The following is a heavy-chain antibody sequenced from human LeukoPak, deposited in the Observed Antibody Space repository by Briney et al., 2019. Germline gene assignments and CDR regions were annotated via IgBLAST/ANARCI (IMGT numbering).Heavy chain of an antibody. D-gene: IGHD6-13*01. V-gene: IGHV4-59*01. CDR2: IYYSGST. CDR3: ARGPYSSSWYEPYYYYMDV. J-gene: IGHJ6*03. Sequence: SETLSLTCTVSGGSISSYYWSWIRQPPGKGLEWIGYIYYSGSTNYNPSLKSRVTISADTSKNQFSLKLSSVTAADTAVYYCARGPYSSSWYEPYYYYMDVWGKGTTVTVSS. CDR1: GGSISSYY.